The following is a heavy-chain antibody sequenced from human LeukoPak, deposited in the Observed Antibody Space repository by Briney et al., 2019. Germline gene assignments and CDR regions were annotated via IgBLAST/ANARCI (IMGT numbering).Heavy chain of an antibody. CDR1: GGSISSYY. J-gene: IGHJ4*02. CDR2: VYYSGST. CDR3: ARENLFTVTITGLDY. V-gene: IGHV4-59*12. D-gene: IGHD4-17*01. Sequence: PSETLSLTCTVSGGSISSYYWSWIRQPPGKGLEWIGYVYYSGSTNYNPSLKSRVTISVDTSKNQFSLKLSSVTAADTAVYYCARENLFTVTITGLDYWGQGTLVTVSS.